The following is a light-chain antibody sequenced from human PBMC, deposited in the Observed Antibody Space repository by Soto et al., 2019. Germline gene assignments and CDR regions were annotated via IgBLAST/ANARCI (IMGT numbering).Light chain of an antibody. CDR1: SSDVGGSNL. V-gene: IGLV2-11*01. J-gene: IGLJ3*02. CDR2: DVI. CDR3: CSYAGNSLWV. Sequence: QSALTQPRSVSGSPGQSVTFSCTGTSSDVGGSNLVSWYQQHAGRAPKLVIYDVIKRPSGVPDRFSGSKSGNTASLTISGLQVEDEADYYCCSYAGNSLWVFGGGTKLTVL.